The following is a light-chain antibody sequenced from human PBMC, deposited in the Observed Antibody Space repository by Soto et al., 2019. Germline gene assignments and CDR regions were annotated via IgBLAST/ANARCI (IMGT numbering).Light chain of an antibody. CDR2: EGS. CDR3: CSYAGSNWV. Sequence: QSVLTQPASVSGSPGQPITISCTGTSSDVGSYNLVSWYQQHPGKAPKLMIYEGSKRPSGVSNRFSGSKSGNTASLTISGLQAEDEADYYCCSYAGSNWVFGGGTKLTVL. V-gene: IGLV2-23*01. CDR1: SSDVGSYNL. J-gene: IGLJ3*02.